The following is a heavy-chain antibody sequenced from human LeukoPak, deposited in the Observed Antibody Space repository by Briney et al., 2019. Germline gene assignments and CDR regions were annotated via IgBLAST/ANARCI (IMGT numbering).Heavy chain of an antibody. V-gene: IGHV4-59*01. CDR1: GGSISSYY. CDR3: ARATQLWLRAFDI. D-gene: IGHD5-18*01. Sequence: PSETLSLTCTVSGGSISSYYWSWIRQPPGKGLEWIGYIYYSGSTNYNPSLKSRVTISVDTSKNQFSLKLSTVTAADTAVYYCARATQLWLRAFDIWGQGTMVTVSS. CDR2: IYYSGST. J-gene: IGHJ3*02.